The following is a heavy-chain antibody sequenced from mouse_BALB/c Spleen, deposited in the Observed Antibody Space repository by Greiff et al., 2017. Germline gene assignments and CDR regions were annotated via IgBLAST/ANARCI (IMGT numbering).Heavy chain of an antibody. D-gene: IGHD2-3*01. J-gene: IGHJ2*01. CDR3: AGYYEAY. CDR1: GFNIKDTY. V-gene: IGHV14-3*02. Sequence: EVKLMESGAELVKPGASVKLSCTASGFNIKDTYMHWVKQRPEQGLEWIGRIDPANGNTKYDPKFQGKATITADTSSNTAYLQLSSLTSEDTAVYYCAGYYEAYWGQGTTLTVSS. CDR2: IDPANGNT.